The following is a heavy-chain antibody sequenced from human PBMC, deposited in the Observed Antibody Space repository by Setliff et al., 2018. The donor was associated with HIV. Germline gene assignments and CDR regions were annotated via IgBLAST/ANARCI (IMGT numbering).Heavy chain of an antibody. V-gene: IGHV4-38-2*02. D-gene: IGHD2-2*01. CDR2: IYQTGNT. Sequence: PSETLSLTCSVYGYSISNGYYWGWIRQPPGKGLEWVGTIYQTGNTYYSPSLKSRVTVSVDMSRNQFSVKLLSATAADTAVYYCVRPFPCASTTCYFAAFDMWGQGSPVTVSS. CDR1: GYSISNGYY. CDR3: VRPFPCASTTCYFAAFDM. J-gene: IGHJ1*01.